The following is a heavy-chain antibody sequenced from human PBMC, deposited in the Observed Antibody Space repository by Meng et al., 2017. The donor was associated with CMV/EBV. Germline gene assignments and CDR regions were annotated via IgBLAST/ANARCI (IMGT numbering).Heavy chain of an antibody. V-gene: IGHV4-38-2*02. Sequence: GSLRLSCTVSGYSISSGYYWGWIRQPPGKGLEWIGYIYYSGSTNYNPSLKSRVTISVDTSKNQFSLKLSSVTAADTAVYYCARVRYYDFWSGYSERDYYYYGMDVWGQGTTVTVSS. CDR1: GYSISSGYY. CDR3: ARVRYYDFWSGYSERDYYYYGMDV. CDR2: IYYSGST. D-gene: IGHD3-3*01. J-gene: IGHJ6*02.